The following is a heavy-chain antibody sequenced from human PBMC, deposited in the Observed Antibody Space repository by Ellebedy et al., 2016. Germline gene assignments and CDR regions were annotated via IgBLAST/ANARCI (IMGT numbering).Heavy chain of an antibody. CDR2: ISGSGGST. CDR1: GFTVSSNY. J-gene: IGHJ6*03. CDR3: AKERAFHTVMYYYYYMDV. Sequence: GGSLRLSXAASGFTVSSNYMSWVRQAPGKGLEWVSAISGSGGSTYYADSVKGRFTISRDNSKNTLYLQMNSLRAEDTAVYYCAKERAFHTVMYYYYYMDVWGKGTTVTVSS. D-gene: IGHD4-11*01. V-gene: IGHV3-23*01.